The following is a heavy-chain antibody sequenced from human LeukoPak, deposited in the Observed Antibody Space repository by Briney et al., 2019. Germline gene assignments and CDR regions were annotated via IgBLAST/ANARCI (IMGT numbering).Heavy chain of an antibody. Sequence: GGSLRLSCAASGFTFDDYAMHWVRQAPGKGLEWVSGISWNSGSIGYADSVKGRFTISRDNAKNSLYLQMNSLGAEDTAVYHCAELGITMIGGVWGKGTTVTISS. J-gene: IGHJ6*04. D-gene: IGHD3-10*02. CDR1: GFTFDDYA. CDR2: ISWNSGSI. V-gene: IGHV3-9*01. CDR3: AELGITMIGGV.